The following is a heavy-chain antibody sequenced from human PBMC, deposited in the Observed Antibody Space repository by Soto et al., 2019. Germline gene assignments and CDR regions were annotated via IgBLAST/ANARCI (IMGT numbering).Heavy chain of an antibody. Sequence: GGSLRLSCAASGFTFSSYGMHWVRQAPGKGLEWVAVISYDGSNKYYADSVKGRFTISRDNSKNTLYLQMNSLRAEDTAVYYCAKGIGASVLRFLEWLLYLDYWGQGTLVTVSS. CDR2: ISYDGSNK. D-gene: IGHD3-3*01. V-gene: IGHV3-30*18. CDR1: GFTFSSYG. CDR3: AKGIGASVLRFLEWLLYLDY. J-gene: IGHJ4*02.